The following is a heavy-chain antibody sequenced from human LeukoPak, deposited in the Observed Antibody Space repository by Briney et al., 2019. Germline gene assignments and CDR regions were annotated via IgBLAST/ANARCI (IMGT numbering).Heavy chain of an antibody. D-gene: IGHD5-24*01. V-gene: IGHV4-39*01. J-gene: IGHJ4*02. Sequence: SETLSLTCTVSGGSISSSSYYWGWIRQPPGKGLEWIGNIYYSGSTYYNPSLKSRVTISVDTSKNQFSLKLSSVTAADTAVYYCARGISLVETFDYWGQGTLVTVSS. CDR2: IYYSGST. CDR1: GGSISSSSYY. CDR3: ARGISLVETFDY.